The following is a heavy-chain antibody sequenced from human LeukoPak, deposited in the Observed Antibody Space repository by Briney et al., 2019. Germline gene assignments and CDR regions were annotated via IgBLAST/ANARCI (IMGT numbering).Heavy chain of an antibody. D-gene: IGHD5-18*01. J-gene: IGHJ4*02. CDR3: ARETGYAYGRAPLDY. CDR1: GGILSSYG. V-gene: IGHV1-69*06. Sequence: SVKVSCKASGGILSSYGISWVRQAPGQGLEWMGGIIPMSGTVNNAQKFQGRVTITADKSTGTAYMELSSLRSDDTAVYYCARETGYAYGRAPLDYWGQGTLVTVSS. CDR2: IIPMSGTV.